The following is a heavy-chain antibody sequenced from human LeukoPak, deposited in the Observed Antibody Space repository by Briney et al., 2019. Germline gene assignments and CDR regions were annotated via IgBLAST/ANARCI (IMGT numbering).Heavy chain of an antibody. CDR1: GFTFSSYS. CDR3: ARALGGGSYYLFDY. J-gene: IGHJ4*02. Sequence: GGSLRLSCAASGFTFSSYSMNWVRQPPGKGLEWVSSISSSSSYIYYADSVKGRFTISRDNAKNSLYLQMNSLRAEDTAVYYCARALGGGSYYLFDYWGQGTLVTVSS. V-gene: IGHV3-21*01. D-gene: IGHD1-26*01. CDR2: ISSSSSYI.